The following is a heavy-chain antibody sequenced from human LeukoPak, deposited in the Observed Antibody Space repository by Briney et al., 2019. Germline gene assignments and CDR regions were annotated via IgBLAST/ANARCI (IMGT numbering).Heavy chain of an antibody. V-gene: IGHV4-34*01. CDR3: ARLAYYYDRSGPSDWYFDF. Sequence: SETLSLTCAVYGGSFSGYYWTWIRQPPGKGLEWIGEIHYSGSATHNPSLKSRVTISVDTSKNQFSLKLTSVTAADTAVYYCARLAYYYDRSGPSDWYFDFWGRGTLATVSS. J-gene: IGHJ2*01. CDR1: GGSFSGYY. D-gene: IGHD3-22*01. CDR2: IHYSGSA.